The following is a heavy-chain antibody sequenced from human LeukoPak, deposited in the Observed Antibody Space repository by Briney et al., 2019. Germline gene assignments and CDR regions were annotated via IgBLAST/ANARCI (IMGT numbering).Heavy chain of an antibody. CDR2: ISSSGSTI. J-gene: IGHJ4*02. CDR3: ASEAAAGTIDY. D-gene: IGHD6-13*01. V-gene: IGHV3-11*01. CDR1: GFTFSSYD. Sequence: GGSLRLSCAASGFTFSSYDMSWIRQAPGKGLEWVSYISSSGSTIYNTNSVKGRFTISRDNAKNSLYLQMNSLRAEDTAVYYCASEAAAGTIDYWGQGTLVTVSS.